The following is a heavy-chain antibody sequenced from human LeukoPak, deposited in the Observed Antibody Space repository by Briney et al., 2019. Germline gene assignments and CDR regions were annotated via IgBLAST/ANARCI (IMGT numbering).Heavy chain of an antibody. D-gene: IGHD3-10*01. CDR3: AKDLGYYYGSGSHLKY. V-gene: IGHV3-23*01. J-gene: IGHJ4*02. CDR1: GSTFDNYA. CDR2: IGISAGST. Sequence: GGSLRLSCEASGSTFDNYAVSWVRQAPGKGLEWVSTIGISAGSTYYADAVKGRFTISRDNSKNTLYLQMNSLRAEDTAVYYCAKDLGYYYGSGSHLKYWGQGTLVTVSS.